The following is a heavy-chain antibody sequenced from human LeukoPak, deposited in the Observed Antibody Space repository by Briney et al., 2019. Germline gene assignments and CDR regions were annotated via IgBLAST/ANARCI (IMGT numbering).Heavy chain of an antibody. J-gene: IGHJ2*01. CDR2: IYPGDSDT. D-gene: IGHD3-9*01. CDR1: GYSFTSYW. CDR3: ARRTLSYDILTGYYNGWYFDL. Sequence: GESLKISCKGSGYSFTSYWIGWVRQMPGKGLEWMGSIYPGDSDTRYSPSFQGQVTISADKSISTAYLQWSSLKASDIAMYYCARRTLSYDILTGYYNGWYFDLWGRGTLVTVSS. V-gene: IGHV5-51*01.